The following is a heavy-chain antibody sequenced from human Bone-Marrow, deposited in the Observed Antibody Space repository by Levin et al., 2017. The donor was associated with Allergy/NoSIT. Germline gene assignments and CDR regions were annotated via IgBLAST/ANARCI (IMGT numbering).Heavy chain of an antibody. D-gene: IGHD1-1*01. CDR2: INPGTSET. J-gene: IGHJ5*01. V-gene: IGHV5-51*01. CDR1: GYMFSTYW. Sequence: GESLKISCKASGYMFSTYWIHWVRQMPGNGLEWMGTINPGTSETRYSPSSQGQVTISVDKTTNTVYLQWRSLNALDTAMYNCARAPTGQGFDSWGQGTLVTVSS. CDR3: ARAPTGQGFDS.